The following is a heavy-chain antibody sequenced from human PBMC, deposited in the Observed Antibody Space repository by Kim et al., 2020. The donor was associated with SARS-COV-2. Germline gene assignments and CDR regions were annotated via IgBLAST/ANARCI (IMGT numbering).Heavy chain of an antibody. D-gene: IGHD3-9*01. J-gene: IGHJ3*02. Sequence: SETLSLSCTVSGGSISSYYWSWIRQPPGKGLEWIGYIYYSGSTNYNPSLKSRVTISVDTSKNQFSLKLSSVTAADTAVYYCARVYYDILTGPTDGDAFDIWGQGTMVTVSS. CDR3: ARVYYDILTGPTDGDAFDI. V-gene: IGHV4-59*01. CDR2: IYYSGST. CDR1: GGSISSYY.